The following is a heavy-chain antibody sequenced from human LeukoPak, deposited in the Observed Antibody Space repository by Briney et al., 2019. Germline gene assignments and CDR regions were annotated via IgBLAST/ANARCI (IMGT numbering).Heavy chain of an antibody. CDR2: ISGSGAST. CDR1: GFTFSSYA. J-gene: IGHJ4*02. V-gene: IGHV3-23*01. CDR3: ARDLPGGIYGDRALGYFDY. D-gene: IGHD4-17*01. Sequence: GGSLRLSCVASGFTFSSYAMTWVRQAPGKGLEWVSLISGSGASTYYVDSVKGRFTVSRDNSKNTLYLQMNSLRAEGTAVYYCARDLPGGIYGDRALGYFDYWGQGTLVTVSS.